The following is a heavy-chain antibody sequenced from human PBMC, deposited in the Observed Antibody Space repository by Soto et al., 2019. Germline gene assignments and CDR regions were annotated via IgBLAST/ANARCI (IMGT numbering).Heavy chain of an antibody. CDR3: AKGPNNGYLDY. J-gene: IGHJ4*01. V-gene: IGHV3-30*18. Sequence: PGGSLRLSCAAPGFTFSTYGMHCVRHSPGKWLEWVAVISSDGNNKYYVDSVKGRFTISRDNSKNTLSLQMNSLRPEDTAVFYCAKGPNNGYLDYWRHGTLVTVS. CDR1: GFTFSTYG. CDR2: ISSDGNNK. D-gene: IGHD2-8*01.